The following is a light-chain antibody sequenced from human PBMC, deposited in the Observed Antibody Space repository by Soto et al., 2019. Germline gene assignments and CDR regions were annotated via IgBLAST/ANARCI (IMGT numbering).Light chain of an antibody. CDR3: AAWDDSLKDV. Sequence: SVLTQPPSASGTPGQRVTISCSGSSSNIGSNTVNWYQQLPGTAPKLLIYSNNQRPSGVPDRFSGSKSGTSASLAISGLQSEDEADYYCAAWDDSLKDVFGTGTKLTVL. V-gene: IGLV1-44*01. CDR2: SNN. J-gene: IGLJ1*01. CDR1: SSNIGSNT.